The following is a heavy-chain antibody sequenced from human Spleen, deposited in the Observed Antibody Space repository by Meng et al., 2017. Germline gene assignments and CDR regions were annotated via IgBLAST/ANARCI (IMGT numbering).Heavy chain of an antibody. CDR2: INGVFGTT. D-gene: IGHD2-2*01. Sequence: KISCKALGGIFSNSVVGWVRQAPGQGLEWMGGINGVFGTTNYAQKFQGRVTITTDESTSTVYMELARLTSDDTAVYFCARKAGNCITTTCYSLDYWGQGTLVTVSS. J-gene: IGHJ4*02. CDR3: ARKAGNCITTTCYSLDY. V-gene: IGHV1-69*05. CDR1: GGIFSNSV.